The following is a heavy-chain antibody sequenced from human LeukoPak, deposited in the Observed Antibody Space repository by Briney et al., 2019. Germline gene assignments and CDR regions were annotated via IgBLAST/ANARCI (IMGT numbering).Heavy chain of an antibody. J-gene: IGHJ4*02. V-gene: IGHV4-61*01. CDR3: ARQNPHYHSFDY. CDR2: IYYSGST. D-gene: IGHD3-10*01. CDR1: GGSVSSGSYY. Sequence: PSETLSLTCTVSGGSVSSGSYYWRWIRQPPGKGLERIGYIYYSGSTNYNPSLKSRVTISVDTSKNQFSLKLSSVTAADTAVYYCARQNPHYHSFDYWGQGTLVTVSS.